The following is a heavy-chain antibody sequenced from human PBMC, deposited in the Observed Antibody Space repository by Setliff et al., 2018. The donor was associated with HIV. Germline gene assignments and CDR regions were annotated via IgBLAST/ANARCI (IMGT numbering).Heavy chain of an antibody. CDR3: ARGLTDRGDAFDI. Sequence: VASVKVSCKASGGTFSSYAISWVRQAPGQGLEWMGRIIPIFGTANYAQKFQGRVTITADKSTSTAYMELSSLRSEDTAVYYCARGLTDRGDAFDIWGQVTMVTVSS. CDR2: IIPIFGTA. V-gene: IGHV1-69*06. J-gene: IGHJ3*02. CDR1: GGTFSSYA. D-gene: IGHD7-27*01.